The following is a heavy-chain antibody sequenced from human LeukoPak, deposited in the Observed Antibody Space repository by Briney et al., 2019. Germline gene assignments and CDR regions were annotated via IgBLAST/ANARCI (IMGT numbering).Heavy chain of an antibody. D-gene: IGHD1-7*01. J-gene: IGHJ4*02. CDR3: AKRGITATKEFDC. CDR1: GFTFSSYA. V-gene: IGHV3-23*01. CDR2: IAGSGGST. Sequence: PPGGSLRLSCAASGFTFSSYAMSWVRQAPGKGLEWVSNIAGSGGSTNYADSVKGRFTISRDNSKNTVYLQMNSLRAEDTAVYYCAKRGITATKEFDCWGQGTLVTVSS.